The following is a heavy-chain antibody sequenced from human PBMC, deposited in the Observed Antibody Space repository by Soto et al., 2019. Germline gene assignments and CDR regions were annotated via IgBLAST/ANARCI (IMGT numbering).Heavy chain of an antibody. Sequence: GGSLRLSCAASGFTFSSYAMSWVRQAPGKGLEWVSAISGSGGSTYYADSVKGRFTISRDNSKNTPYLQMNSLRAEDTAVYYCAKDYSYGYYYYYYMDVWGKGTTVTVSS. J-gene: IGHJ6*03. CDR3: AKDYSYGYYYYYYMDV. CDR2: ISGSGGST. V-gene: IGHV3-23*01. CDR1: GFTFSSYA. D-gene: IGHD5-18*01.